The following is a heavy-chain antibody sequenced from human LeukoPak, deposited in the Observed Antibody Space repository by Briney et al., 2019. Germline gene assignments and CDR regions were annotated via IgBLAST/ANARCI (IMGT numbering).Heavy chain of an antibody. CDR1: GYTFTGYY. CDR2: INPNSGGT. CDR3: ARGRRRNYFDSVDY. V-gene: IGHV1-2*02. J-gene: IGHJ4*02. Sequence: ASVKVSCKASGYTFTGYYMHWVRQAPGQGLEWMGWINPNSGGTNYAQKFQGRVTMTRDMSISTAYMELSRLRSDDTAVYYCARGRRRNYFDSVDYWGQGTLVTVSS. D-gene: IGHD1-7*01.